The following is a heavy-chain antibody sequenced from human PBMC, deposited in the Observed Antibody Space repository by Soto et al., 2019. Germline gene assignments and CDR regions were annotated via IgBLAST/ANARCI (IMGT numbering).Heavy chain of an antibody. CDR2: IIPIFGTA. CDR1: GGTFSSYA. J-gene: IGHJ4*02. V-gene: IGHV1-69*13. D-gene: IGHD1-26*01. Sequence: SVKASCKASGGTFSSYAISWVRQAPGQGLEWMGGIIPIFGTANYAQKFQGRVTITADESTSTAYMELSSLRSEDTAVYYCARTPGSYARDYFDYWGQGTLVTVSS. CDR3: ARTPGSYARDYFDY.